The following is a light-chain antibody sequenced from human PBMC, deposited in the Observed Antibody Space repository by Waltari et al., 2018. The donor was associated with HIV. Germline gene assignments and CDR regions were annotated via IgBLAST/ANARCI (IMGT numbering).Light chain of an antibody. CDR3: CSYTGTNPFLL. Sequence: QSALTQPASVSGAPGQSVTISCTGTKSNVGSYYLFSWYQQHPGVTPQVIIYEVTQRPSGVSSRFSGSKSGNTASLTISGLQAEDEANYYCCSYTGTNPFLLFGGGTKLTVL. CDR2: EVT. CDR1: KSNVGSYYL. J-gene: IGLJ2*01. V-gene: IGLV2-23*02.